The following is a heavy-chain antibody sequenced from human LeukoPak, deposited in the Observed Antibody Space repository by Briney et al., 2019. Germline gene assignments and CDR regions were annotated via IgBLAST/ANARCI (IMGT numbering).Heavy chain of an antibody. V-gene: IGHV1-69*05. CDR2: IIPIFGTA. J-gene: IGHJ5*02. Sequence: SVKVSCKASGGTFSSYAISWVRQAPRQGREWMGGIIPIFGTANYAQKFQGRVTITTDESTSTAYMELSSLRSEDTAVYYCASGQGSSSSEDWFDPWGQGTLVTVSS. D-gene: IGHD6-6*01. CDR3: ASGQGSSSSEDWFDP. CDR1: GGTFSSYA.